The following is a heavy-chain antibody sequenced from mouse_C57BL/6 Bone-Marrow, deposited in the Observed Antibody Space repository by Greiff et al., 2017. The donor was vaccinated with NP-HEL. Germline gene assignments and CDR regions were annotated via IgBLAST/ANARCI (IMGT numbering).Heavy chain of an antibody. CDR1: GFTFSDFY. CDR2: SRNKANDYTT. Sequence: EVQRVESGGGLVQSGRSLRLSCATSGFTFSDFYMEWVRQAPGKGLEWIAASRNKANDYTTEYSASVKGRFIVSRDTSQSILYLQMNALRAEDTAIYYCARDAYEGENAMDYWGQGTSGTVSS. D-gene: IGHD2-3*01. J-gene: IGHJ4*01. V-gene: IGHV7-1*01. CDR3: ARDAYEGENAMDY.